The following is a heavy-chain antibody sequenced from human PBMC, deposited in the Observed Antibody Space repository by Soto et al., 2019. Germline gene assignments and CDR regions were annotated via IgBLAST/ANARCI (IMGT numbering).Heavy chain of an antibody. D-gene: IGHD3-3*01. Sequence: GGSLRLSCAASGFTFSSYSMNWVRQAPGKGLEWVSSISSSSSYIYYADSVKGRFTISRDNAKNSLYLQMNSLRAEDTAVYYCARDPAFWIGSSYYFDYWGQGTLVTVS. CDR2: ISSSSSYI. V-gene: IGHV3-21*01. CDR3: ARDPAFWIGSSYYFDY. J-gene: IGHJ4*02. CDR1: GFTFSSYS.